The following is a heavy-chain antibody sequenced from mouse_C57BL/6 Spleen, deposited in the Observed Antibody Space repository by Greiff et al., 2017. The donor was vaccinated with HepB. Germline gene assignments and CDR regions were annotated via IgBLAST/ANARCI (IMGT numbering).Heavy chain of an antibody. CDR2: IDPSDSET. J-gene: IGHJ1*03. Sequence: QVQLQQSGAELVRPGSSVKLSCKASGYTFTSYWMHWVKQRPIQGLEWIGNIDPSDSETHYNQKFKDKATLTVDKSSSTAYMQLSSLTSEDSAVYYCATNYYGSSYDWYFDVWGTGTTVTVSS. V-gene: IGHV1-52*01. CDR1: GYTFTSYW. CDR3: ATNYYGSSYDWYFDV. D-gene: IGHD1-1*01.